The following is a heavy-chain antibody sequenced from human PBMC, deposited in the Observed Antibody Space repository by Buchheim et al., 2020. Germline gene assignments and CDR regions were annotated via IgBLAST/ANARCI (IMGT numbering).Heavy chain of an antibody. CDR2: ISGSGGST. CDR3: AKGEGSIAARGYYYGMDV. D-gene: IGHD6-6*01. J-gene: IGHJ6*02. V-gene: IGHV3-23*04. Sequence: EVQLVESGGGLVQPGGSLRLSCAASGFTFSSYAMSWVRQAPGKGLEWVSAISGSGGSTYYADSVKGRFTISSDNSNTTLFLQMNSLRAEDTAVYYCAKGEGSIAARGYYYGMDVWGQGTT. CDR1: GFTFSSYA.